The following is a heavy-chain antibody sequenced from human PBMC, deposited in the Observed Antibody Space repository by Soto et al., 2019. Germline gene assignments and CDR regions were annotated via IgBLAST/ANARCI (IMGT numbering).Heavy chain of an antibody. J-gene: IGHJ3*02. D-gene: IGHD2-2*01. Sequence: NISCKGSGYSFTSYWIGWVRQMPGKGLEWMGIIYPGDSDTRYSPSFQGQVTISADKSISTAYLQWSSLKASDTAMYYCARQGGIVVVPAAAPLDAFDIWGQGTMVTVSS. V-gene: IGHV5-51*01. CDR2: IYPGDSDT. CDR3: ARQGGIVVVPAAAPLDAFDI. CDR1: GYSFTSYW.